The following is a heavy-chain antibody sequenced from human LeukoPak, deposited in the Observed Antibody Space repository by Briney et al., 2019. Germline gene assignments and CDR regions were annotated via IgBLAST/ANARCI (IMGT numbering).Heavy chain of an antibody. V-gene: IGHV3-30-3*01. CDR2: ISYDGSEK. Sequence: GGSLRLSCAASGFTFSSYAMHWVRQAPGKGLEWVAVISYDGSEKHYADPVKGRFTIFRDNSKNTLYLQMNSLRAEDTAMYYCAREGNSGYYPYWGQGILVTVSS. CDR1: GFTFSSYA. CDR3: AREGNSGYYPY. J-gene: IGHJ4*02. D-gene: IGHD3-22*01.